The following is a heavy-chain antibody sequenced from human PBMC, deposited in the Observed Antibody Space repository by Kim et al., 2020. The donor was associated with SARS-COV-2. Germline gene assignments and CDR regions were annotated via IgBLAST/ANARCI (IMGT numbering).Heavy chain of an antibody. CDR3: TTLNVYYDSSGFHLSPTYYYYGMDV. CDR1: GFTFSNAW. D-gene: IGHD3-22*01. J-gene: IGHJ6*02. CDR2: IKSKTDGGTT. V-gene: IGHV3-15*01. Sequence: GGSLRLSCAASGFTFSNAWMSWVRQAPGKGLEWVGRIKSKTDGGTTDYAAPVKGRFTISRDDSKNTLYLQMNSLKTEDTAVYYCTTLNVYYDSSGFHLSPTYYYYGMDVWGQGTTVTVSS.